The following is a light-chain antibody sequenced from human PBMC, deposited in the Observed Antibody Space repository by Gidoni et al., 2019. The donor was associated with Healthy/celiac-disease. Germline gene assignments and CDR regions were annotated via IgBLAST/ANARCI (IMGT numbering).Light chain of an antibody. J-gene: IGKJ2*03. Sequence: DIQMTQSPSTLSASVGDRVTITCRASQSISSWLAWYQQKPGKAPKLLIYKASSLESGVPSRFSGSGSGTEFTLTTSSLQPDDFATYYCQQYNSYPYSFXQXTKLEIK. CDR3: QQYNSYPYS. CDR1: QSISSW. CDR2: KAS. V-gene: IGKV1-5*03.